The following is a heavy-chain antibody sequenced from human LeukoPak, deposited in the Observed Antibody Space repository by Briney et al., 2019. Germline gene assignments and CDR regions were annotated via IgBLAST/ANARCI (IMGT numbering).Heavy chain of an antibody. D-gene: IGHD2-2*01. Sequence: SETLSLTCTVSGGSISSISYYWGWIRQPPGKGLEWIGSIYNSGSTYYNPSLKSRVTISVDTSKNQFSLKLSSLTAADTAVYYCARHGADIVVVPSGSVVYWGRGTLVTVSS. CDR3: ARHGADIVVVPSGSVVY. J-gene: IGHJ4*02. CDR2: IYNSGST. V-gene: IGHV4-39*01. CDR1: GGSISSISYY.